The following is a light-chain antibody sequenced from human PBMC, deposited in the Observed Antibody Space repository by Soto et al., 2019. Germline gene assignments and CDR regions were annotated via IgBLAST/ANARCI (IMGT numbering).Light chain of an antibody. CDR3: QQYGNSPPGT. V-gene: IGKV3-20*01. Sequence: ETVLTQSPGTLYFSPGERAPLSFRASQSVANRHVAWYQQRRGLPPRLLLYGASNRAAGIPDRFSGSGSGADFTLTISRLEPEDFAVYFCQQYGNSPPGTFGQGTRLEIK. CDR1: QSVANRH. J-gene: IGKJ5*01. CDR2: GAS.